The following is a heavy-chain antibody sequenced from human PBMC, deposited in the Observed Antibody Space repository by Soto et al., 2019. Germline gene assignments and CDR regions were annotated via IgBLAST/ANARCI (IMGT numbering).Heavy chain of an antibody. Sequence: SETLSLTCTVTGGSISTYYWSWIRQPPGKGLEWIGHIYYTGNANYNPSLKSRVTISVDTSTNRFSLRLRSVSAEDTAVYYCATETSLEFHNWFDPWRQGILVTVS. V-gene: IGHV4-59*13. CDR3: ATETSLEFHNWFDP. CDR1: GGSISTYY. J-gene: IGHJ5*02. D-gene: IGHD3-10*01. CDR2: IYYTGNA.